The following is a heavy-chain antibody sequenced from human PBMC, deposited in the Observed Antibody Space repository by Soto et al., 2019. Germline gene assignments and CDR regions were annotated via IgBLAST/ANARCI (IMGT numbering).Heavy chain of an antibody. CDR3: ASRYSSGWYPDWFDP. CDR1: GGTFSSYA. Sequence: QVQLVQPGAEVKKPGSSVKVSCKASGGTFSSYAISWVRQAPGQGLEWLGGIIPIFGTANYAHKFQGRVTITADESTSTAYMELSSLRSEDTAVYYCASRYSSGWYPDWFDPWGQGTLVTVSS. J-gene: IGHJ5*02. CDR2: IIPIFGTA. V-gene: IGHV1-69*01. D-gene: IGHD6-19*01.